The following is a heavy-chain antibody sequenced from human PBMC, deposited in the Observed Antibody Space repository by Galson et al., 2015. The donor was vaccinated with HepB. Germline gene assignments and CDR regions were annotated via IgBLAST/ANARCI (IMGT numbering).Heavy chain of an antibody. CDR2: IKQDGSEK. CDR3: ARVGGDHYGDNFGY. CDR1: GFTFSSYW. V-gene: IGHV3-7*03. Sequence: SLRLSCAASGFTFSSYWMSWVRQAPGKGLEWVAIIKQDGSEKYYVDSVKGRFTISRDNAKNSLYLQMNSLRAEDTAVYYCARVGGDHYGDNFGYWGQGTLVTVSS. J-gene: IGHJ4*02. D-gene: IGHD4-17*01.